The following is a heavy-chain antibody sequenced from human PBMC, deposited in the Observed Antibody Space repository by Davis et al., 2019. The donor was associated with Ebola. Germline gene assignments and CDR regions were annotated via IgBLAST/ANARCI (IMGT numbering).Heavy chain of an antibody. Sequence: GESLKISCKDSGNSFASHWIGWVRQMPGKGLEWMGIIYTGDSDTRYSPSFRGQVIISADKSMKTALLQWSSLKASDSGMYYCASLRRTITGMDDGFDIWGEGTMVTVSS. CDR1: GNSFASHW. J-gene: IGHJ3*02. D-gene: IGHD2-8*02. CDR3: ASLRRTITGMDDGFDI. CDR2: IYTGDSDT. V-gene: IGHV5-51*01.